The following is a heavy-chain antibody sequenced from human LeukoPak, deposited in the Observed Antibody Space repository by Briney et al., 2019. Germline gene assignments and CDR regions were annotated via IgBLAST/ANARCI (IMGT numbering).Heavy chain of an antibody. J-gene: IGHJ4*02. CDR1: GYTFTGYY. Sequence: ASVKVSCKASGYTFTGYYMHWVRQAPGQGLEWMGWINPNSGGTNYAQKFQGRVTMTRDTSISTTYMELSRLRSDDTAVYYCARVSYYDSSGYHYWGQGTLVTVSS. CDR2: INPNSGGT. D-gene: IGHD3-22*01. CDR3: ARVSYYDSSGYHY. V-gene: IGHV1-2*02.